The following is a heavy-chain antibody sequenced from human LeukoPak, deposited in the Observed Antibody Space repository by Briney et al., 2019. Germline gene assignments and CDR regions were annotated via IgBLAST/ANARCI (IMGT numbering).Heavy chain of an antibody. V-gene: IGHV4-59*01. CDR3: ARAYYYGSGSYAFDI. J-gene: IGHJ3*02. CDR2: IYYSGST. CDR1: GGSISSYH. D-gene: IGHD3-10*01. Sequence: SETLSLTCAVSGGSISSYHWSWTRQPPGKGLEWIGYIYYSGSTNHNPSLKSRVTISVDTSKNQFSLKLSSVTAADTAVYYCARAYYYGSGSYAFDIWGQGTMVTVSS.